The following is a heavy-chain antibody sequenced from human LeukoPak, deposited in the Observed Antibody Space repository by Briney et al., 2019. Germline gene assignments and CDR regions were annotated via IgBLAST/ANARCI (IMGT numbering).Heavy chain of an antibody. D-gene: IGHD5-18*01. CDR3: ARDEKGYSYESYYYGMDV. V-gene: IGHV3-7*01. Sequence: GGSLRLSCAASGFTFSTYSMSWVRQAPGKGLEWVANIKQDGSEKYYVDSVKGRFTISRDNAKNSLYLQMNSLRAEDTAVYYCARDEKGYSYESYYYGMDVWGQGTTVTVSS. CDR1: GFTFSTYS. CDR2: IKQDGSEK. J-gene: IGHJ6*02.